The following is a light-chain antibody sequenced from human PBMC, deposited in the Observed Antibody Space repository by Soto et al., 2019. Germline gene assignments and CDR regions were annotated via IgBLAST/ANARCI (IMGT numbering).Light chain of an antibody. J-gene: IGKJ2*01. CDR1: QNFGNTF. Sequence: IVLTQSPGTLSFSPGERATLSCRASQNFGNTFLAWYQQRPGQAPRLLIYDTSNRATGIPERISGIGSGTDFTLTISRLEPEDFAVYFCQQYGSSPYSFGQGTKLEIK. V-gene: IGKV3-20*01. CDR3: QQYGSSPYS. CDR2: DTS.